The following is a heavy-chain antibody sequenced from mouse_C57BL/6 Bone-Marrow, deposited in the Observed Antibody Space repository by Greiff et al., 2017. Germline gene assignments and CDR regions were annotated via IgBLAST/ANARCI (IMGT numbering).Heavy chain of an antibody. V-gene: IGHV14-4*01. Sequence: EVKLMEPGAELVRPGASVKLSCTASGFNIKDDYMHWVKQRPEQGLEWIGWIDPENGGTEYASKFKGKAPITADTSSNTAYLQLSSLTSEDTAVYYCTTNYYGSSGVYFDYWGQGTTLTVSS. CDR2: IDPENGGT. CDR3: TTNYYGSSGVYFDY. D-gene: IGHD1-1*01. CDR1: GFNIKDDY. J-gene: IGHJ2*01.